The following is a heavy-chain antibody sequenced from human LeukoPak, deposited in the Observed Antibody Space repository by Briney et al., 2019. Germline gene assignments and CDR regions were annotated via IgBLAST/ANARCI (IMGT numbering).Heavy chain of an antibody. V-gene: IGHV3-30*02. D-gene: IGHD3-10*01. CDR3: AKVSVRLSPEDYFDY. CDR2: IRYDGSNK. J-gene: IGHJ4*02. CDR1: GFTFSSYG. Sequence: AGGSLRLSCAASGFTFSSYGMHWVRQAPGKGLEWVAFIRYDGSNKYYADSVKGRFTISRDNSKNTLYLQMNSLRAEDTAVYYCAKVSVRLSPEDYFDYWGQGTLVTVSS.